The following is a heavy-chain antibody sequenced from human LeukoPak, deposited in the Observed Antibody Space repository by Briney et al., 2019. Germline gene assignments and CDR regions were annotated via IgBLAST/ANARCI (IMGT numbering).Heavy chain of an antibody. J-gene: IGHJ4*02. CDR2: ISGSGGST. Sequence: PGGSLRLSCAASGFTFSSYAISWVRQAPGKGLEWVLTISGSGGSTYYADSVKGRFTISRDNSKNTLYLQMNSLRAEDTAVYYCAKVAPGIAVAGTGCYDYWGQGTLVTVSS. V-gene: IGHV3-23*01. D-gene: IGHD6-19*01. CDR1: GFTFSSYA. CDR3: AKVAPGIAVAGTGCYDY.